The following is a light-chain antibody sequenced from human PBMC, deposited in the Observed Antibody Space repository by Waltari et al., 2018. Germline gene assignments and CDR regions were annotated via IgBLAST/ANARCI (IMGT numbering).Light chain of an antibody. V-gene: IGKV3-20*01. CDR3: QQYGSSPPYT. CDR2: GAS. Sequence: IVLTQSPGTLSLSAGERATLSCRASQSVSSSYLARYQQKPGQAPRLLIYGASSRATGIPDRFSGSGSGTDFTLTISRLEPEDFAVYYCQQYGSSPPYTFGQGTKLEIK. J-gene: IGKJ2*01. CDR1: QSVSSSY.